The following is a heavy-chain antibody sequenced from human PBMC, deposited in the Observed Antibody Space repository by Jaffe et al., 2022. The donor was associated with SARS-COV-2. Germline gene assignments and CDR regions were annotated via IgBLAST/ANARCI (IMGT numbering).Heavy chain of an antibody. CDR2: ISAYNGNT. J-gene: IGHJ6*03. V-gene: IGHV1-18*01. Sequence: QVQLVQSGAEVKKPGASVKVSCKSSGYTFTNYDISWVRQAPGQGLEWMGWISAYNGNTKYAQKLQGRVTMTTDTSTSTAFMELRTLRSDDTAVYYCARNRWYRVLNYYYMDVWGKGTTVTVSS. CDR1: GYTFTNYD. CDR3: ARNRWYRVLNYYYMDV. D-gene: IGHD6-13*01.